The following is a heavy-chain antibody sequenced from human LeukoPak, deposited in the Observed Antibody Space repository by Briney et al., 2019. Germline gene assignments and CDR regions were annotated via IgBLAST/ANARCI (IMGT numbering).Heavy chain of an antibody. CDR3: AKDVVPFDY. Sequence: GGSLRLSCAASGFTFINYAMSWVRQGPGKGLEWVSTVVGGGSTYYADSLKGRFSISRDNSKNTLYLQMNSLRAEDTAVYYCAKDVVPFDYWGQGTLVTVSS. D-gene: IGHD2-21*01. J-gene: IGHJ4*02. V-gene: IGHV3-23*01. CDR2: VVGGGST. CDR1: GFTFINYA.